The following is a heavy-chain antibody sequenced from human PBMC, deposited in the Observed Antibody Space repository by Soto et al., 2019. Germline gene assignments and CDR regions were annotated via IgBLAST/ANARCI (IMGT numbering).Heavy chain of an antibody. Sequence: EVKWLESGGGLVQPGGSLRLSCAASGFNFSSYAMSWVRQAPGTGLEWVSGISAGGGTTDYADSVQGRITISRDNSKTTLYMHMYTMSVEYTAMYDCAKYRGGYSSPWYLCDYWGQGTLVTVSS. CDR1: GFNFSSYA. CDR3: AKYRGGYSSPWYLCDY. CDR2: ISAGGGTT. V-gene: IGHV3-23*01. J-gene: IGHJ4*02. D-gene: IGHD6-13*01.